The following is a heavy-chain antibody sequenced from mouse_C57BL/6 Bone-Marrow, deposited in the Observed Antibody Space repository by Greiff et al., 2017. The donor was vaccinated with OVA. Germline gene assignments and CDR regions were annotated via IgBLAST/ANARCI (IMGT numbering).Heavy chain of an antibody. CDR1: GYTFTSYW. Sequence: VQLQQPGAELVKPGASVKLSCKASGYTFTSYWMHWVKQRPGQGLEWIGMIHPNSGSTNYNEKFKSKATLTVDKSSSTAYMQLSSLTSEDSAVYYCATIYYGNTWFAYWGQGTLVTVSA. V-gene: IGHV1-64*01. CDR3: ATIYYGNTWFAY. J-gene: IGHJ3*01. D-gene: IGHD2-1*01. CDR2: IHPNSGST.